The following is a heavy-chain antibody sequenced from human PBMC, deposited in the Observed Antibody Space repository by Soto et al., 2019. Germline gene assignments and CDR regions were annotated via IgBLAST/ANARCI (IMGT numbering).Heavy chain of an antibody. Sequence: ASVKVSCKASGYTFTSYAIHWVRQAPGQRLEWMGWINAGNGNTKYSQKFQGRVTITRDTSASTAYMELSSLRSEDTAVYYCARGGEYTYGYYDYWGQGTLVTVSS. D-gene: IGHD5-18*01. CDR3: ARGGEYTYGYYDY. V-gene: IGHV1-3*01. J-gene: IGHJ4*02. CDR2: INAGNGNT. CDR1: GYTFTSYA.